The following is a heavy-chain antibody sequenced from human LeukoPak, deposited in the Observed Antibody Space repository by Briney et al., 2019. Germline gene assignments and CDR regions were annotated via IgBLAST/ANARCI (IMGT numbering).Heavy chain of an antibody. V-gene: IGHV4-4*07. D-gene: IGHD3-22*01. Sequence: PSETLSLTCTVSGGSISSYYWSWIRQPAGKGLEWIGRIYTSGSTNYNPSLKSRVTMSVDTSKNQFSLKLSSVTAADTAVYYRARDWYYYDSSGYWWDVWGQGTTVTVSS. J-gene: IGHJ6*02. CDR2: IYTSGST. CDR3: ARDWYYYDSSGYWWDV. CDR1: GGSISSYY.